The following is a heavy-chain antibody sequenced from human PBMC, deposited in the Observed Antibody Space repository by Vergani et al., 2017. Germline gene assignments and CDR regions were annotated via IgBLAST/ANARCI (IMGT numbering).Heavy chain of an antibody. CDR1: GYPFTSYS. Sequence: QVQLVQSGAEVKKPGAPVKVSCKASGYPFTSYSMHWVRQAPGQGREWLGIINPSGGSTSYAQKFQGRLTMTRETSTSTVYMELSSLRSEDTAVYYCAISLYQLLPFDYGGQGTLVTVSS. J-gene: IGHJ4*02. V-gene: IGHV1-46*03. D-gene: IGHD2-2*01. CDR3: AISLYQLLPFDY. CDR2: INPSGGST.